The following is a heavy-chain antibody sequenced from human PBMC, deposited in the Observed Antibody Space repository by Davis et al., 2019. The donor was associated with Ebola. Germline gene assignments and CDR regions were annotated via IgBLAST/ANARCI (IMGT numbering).Heavy chain of an antibody. D-gene: IGHD3-22*01. Sequence: PGGSLRLSCTDSVITFSSYAMTWVRQAPGKGLEWVSAISGSGGSTYYADSVKGRFTISRDNSKNTLYLQMNSLRAEDTAVYYCAKDVIYYYDSSGLWGQGTLVTVSS. CDR2: ISGSGGST. CDR3: AKDVIYYYDSSGL. CDR1: VITFSSYA. J-gene: IGHJ4*02. V-gene: IGHV3-23*01.